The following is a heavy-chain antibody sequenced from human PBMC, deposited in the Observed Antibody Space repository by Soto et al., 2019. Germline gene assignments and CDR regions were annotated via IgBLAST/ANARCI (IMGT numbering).Heavy chain of an antibody. J-gene: IGHJ6*03. Sequence: QLQLQESGPGLVKPSETLSLTCTVSGGSISSSSYYWGWIRQPPGKGLEWIGSIYYSGSTYYNPSLKSRVTISVDTSKNQLSLKLSSVTAADTAVYYCARXGXGGYXYGYRTVSGSYYYYMDVWGKGTTVTVSS. CDR1: GGSISSSSYY. CDR2: IYYSGST. D-gene: IGHD5-18*01. CDR3: ARXGXGGYXYGYRTVSGSYYYYMDV. V-gene: IGHV4-39*01.